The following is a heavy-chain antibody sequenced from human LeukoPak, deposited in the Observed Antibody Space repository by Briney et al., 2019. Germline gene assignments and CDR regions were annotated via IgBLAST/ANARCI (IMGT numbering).Heavy chain of an antibody. D-gene: IGHD3-22*01. CDR3: AKEGSYCYDSHAPGAFDI. CDR1: GFTFSSYG. CDR2: IWYDGSNK. J-gene: IGHJ3*02. V-gene: IGHV3-33*06. Sequence: PGRALRLSCAASGFTFSSYGMHWVRQAPGKGLEWVAVIWYDGSNKYYADSVKGRFTISRDNSKNTLYLQMNSLRAEDTAVYYCAKEGSYCYDSHAPGAFDIWGLGTMVTVSS.